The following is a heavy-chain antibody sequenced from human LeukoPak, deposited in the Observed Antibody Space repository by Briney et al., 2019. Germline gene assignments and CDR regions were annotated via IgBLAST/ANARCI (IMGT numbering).Heavy chain of an antibody. CDR3: ASIDCRRGSCYFAS. CDR2: ISGSGDNT. V-gene: IGHV3-23*01. CDR1: GFTFSNFA. D-gene: IGHD2-15*01. Sequence: GGSLRLSCAHSGFTFSNFAMTWVRQAPGKGLEWVSVISGSGDNTYYADSVKGRFTISRDTAKNTAFLQMSSLRAEDTAVYYCASIDCRRGSCYFASRGERTLVTVSS. J-gene: IGHJ4*02.